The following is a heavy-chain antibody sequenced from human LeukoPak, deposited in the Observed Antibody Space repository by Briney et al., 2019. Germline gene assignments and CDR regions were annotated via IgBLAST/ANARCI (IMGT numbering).Heavy chain of an antibody. Sequence: SETLSLTCAVYGGSFSGYYWGWIRQPPGKGLEWIGEINHSGSTNYNPSLKSRVTISVDTSTNQFSLKLSSVTAADTAVYYCASGSLVVVPAARAPYFDYWGQGTLVTVSS. CDR3: ASGSLVVVPAARAPYFDY. CDR2: INHSGST. J-gene: IGHJ4*02. CDR1: GGSFSGYY. D-gene: IGHD2-2*01. V-gene: IGHV4-34*01.